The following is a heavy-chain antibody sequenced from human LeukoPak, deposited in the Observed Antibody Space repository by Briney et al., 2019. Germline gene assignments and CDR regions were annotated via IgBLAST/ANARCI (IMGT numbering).Heavy chain of an antibody. CDR2: ISGSGGST. V-gene: IGHV3-23*01. CDR1: GFTFSSYA. Sequence: GGSLRLSCAASGFTFSSYAMSWVRQAPGKGLEWVSAISGSGGSTYYADSVKGRFTISRDNAKNSLYLQMNSLRAEDTAVYSCARNLRYFDWLLRTNAFDFWGQGTMVTVSS. CDR3: ARNLRYFDWLLRTNAFDF. J-gene: IGHJ3*01. D-gene: IGHD3-9*01.